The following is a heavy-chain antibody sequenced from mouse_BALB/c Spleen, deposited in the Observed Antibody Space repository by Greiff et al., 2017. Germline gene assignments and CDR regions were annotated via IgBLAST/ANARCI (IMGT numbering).Heavy chain of an antibody. CDR2: IYPGDGDT. D-gene: IGHD2-4*01. J-gene: IGHJ3*01. CDR3: ARKDDYDGLFAY. CDR1: GYAFSSYW. V-gene: IGHV1-80*01. Sequence: QVQLKQSGAELVRPGSSVKISCKASGYAFSSYWMNWVKQRPGQGLEWIGQIYPGDGDTNYNGKFKGKATLTADKSSSTAYMQLSSLTSEDSAVYFCARKDDYDGLFAYWGQGTLVTVSA.